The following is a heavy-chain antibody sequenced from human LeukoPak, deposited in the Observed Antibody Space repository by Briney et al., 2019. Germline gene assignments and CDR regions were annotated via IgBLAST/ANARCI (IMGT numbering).Heavy chain of an antibody. D-gene: IGHD6-13*01. CDR3: ARDGEGGAAAGY. J-gene: IGHJ4*02. CDR1: GFTLSNYN. V-gene: IGHV3-48*01. Sequence: GGSLRLSCAASGFTLSNYNMNWVRQAPGKGLVWVSFISDSSSHTFYSDSVKGRFTVSRDNVKKSLYLQMNSLRAEDTAIYYCARDGEGGAAAGYWGQGTLVTVSS. CDR2: ISDSSSHT.